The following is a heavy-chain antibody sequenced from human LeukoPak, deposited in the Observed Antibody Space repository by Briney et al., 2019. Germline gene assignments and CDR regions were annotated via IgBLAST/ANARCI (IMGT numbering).Heavy chain of an antibody. CDR2: IYPGDSDT. CDR3: ARPSGYSSGWYSTDY. D-gene: IGHD6-19*01. CDR1: GYSFTSYW. Sequence: GVSLKISCQGSGYSFTSYWIGWVRQMPGKGLEWMVIIYPGDSDTRYSPPFQGQVTISADKSISTAYLQWSSLKASDTAMYYCARPSGYSSGWYSTDYWGQGTLVTVSS. J-gene: IGHJ4*02. V-gene: IGHV5-51*01.